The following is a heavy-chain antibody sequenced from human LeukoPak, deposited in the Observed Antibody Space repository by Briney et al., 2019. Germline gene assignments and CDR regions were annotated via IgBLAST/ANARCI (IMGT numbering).Heavy chain of an antibody. J-gene: IGHJ4*02. Sequence: GGSLRLSCEASGLTFDIYSMSWVRQAPGKGLEWVSVISGSGSTIYYADSVKGRFTISRDNAKNSLYLQMNSLRAEDTAVYYCARDPHYYGSGRRFDYWGQGTLVTVSS. V-gene: IGHV3-48*04. CDR3: ARDPHYYGSGRRFDY. D-gene: IGHD3-10*01. CDR2: ISGSGSTI. CDR1: GLTFDIYS.